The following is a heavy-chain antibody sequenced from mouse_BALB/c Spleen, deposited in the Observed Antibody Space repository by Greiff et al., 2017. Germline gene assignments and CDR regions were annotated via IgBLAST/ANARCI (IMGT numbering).Heavy chain of an antibody. V-gene: IGHV5-6-5*01. D-gene: IGHD1-1*01. CDR1: GFTFSSYA. CDR3: ARRGDYGSSYDWYFDV. J-gene: IGHJ1*01. CDR2: ISSGGST. Sequence: DVMLVESGGGLVKPGGSLKLSCAASGFTFSSYAMSWVRQTPEKRLEWVASISSGGSTYYPDSVKGRFTISRDNARNILYLQMSSLRSEDTAMYYCARRGDYGSSYDWYFDVWGAGTTVTVSS.